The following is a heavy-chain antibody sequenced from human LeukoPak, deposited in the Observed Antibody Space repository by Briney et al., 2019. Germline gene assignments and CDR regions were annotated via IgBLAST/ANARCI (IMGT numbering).Heavy chain of an antibody. CDR2: ISDSGDIT. V-gene: IGHV3-23*01. Sequence: GGSLRLSCAASGFTFSSYAMSWVRQAPGKGLEWVSGISDSGDITYYADSVKGRFTISRDNSKNTLYVQMNSLRGEDTAVYYCAKDRRGGSYYAATLDIWGQGTMVTVSS. D-gene: IGHD1-26*01. CDR1: GFTFSSYA. CDR3: AKDRRGGSYYAATLDI. J-gene: IGHJ3*02.